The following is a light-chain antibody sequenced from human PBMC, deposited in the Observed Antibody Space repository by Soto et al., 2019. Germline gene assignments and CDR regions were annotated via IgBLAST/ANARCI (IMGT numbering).Light chain of an antibody. CDR2: DAS. CDR1: HYVNTW. Sequence: DIQMTQSPSTVSASVGYILTTTCQASHYVNTWLAWYQQKPGRAPVLLIHDASSLENGVPSRFSGSGSGTEFTLTINTLQPDDSATYYCQVYDSNSVAFGQGTKVDIK. CDR3: QVYDSNSVA. V-gene: IGKV1-5*01. J-gene: IGKJ2*01.